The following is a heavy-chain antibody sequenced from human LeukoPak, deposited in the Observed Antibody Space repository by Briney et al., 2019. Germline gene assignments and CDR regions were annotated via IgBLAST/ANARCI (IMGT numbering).Heavy chain of an antibody. CDR2: IKQDGSRK. CDR1: GFIFGNFW. Sequence: GGSLRLSCAASGFIFGNFWMGWVRQAPGQGPEWVADIKQDGSRKYYVDSVKGRFTISRDNSRNRLYLQMNSLRAEDTAVYYCGNGRDYFDYWGQGTRVTVSS. D-gene: IGHD3-10*01. CDR3: GNGRDYFDY. J-gene: IGHJ4*02. V-gene: IGHV3-7*03.